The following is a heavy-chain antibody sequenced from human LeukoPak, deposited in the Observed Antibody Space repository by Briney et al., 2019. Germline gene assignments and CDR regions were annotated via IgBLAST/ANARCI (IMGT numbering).Heavy chain of an antibody. J-gene: IGHJ6*03. CDR2: ISSSSSTI. Sequence: PGGSLRLSCAASGFRFSSYSMNWVRQAPGKGLEWVSYISSSSSTIYYADSVKGRFTISRDNAKNSLYLQMNSLRAEDTAVYYCARESGGGIGYYYYYMDVWGKGTTVTVSS. D-gene: IGHD2-15*01. CDR3: ARESGGGIGYYYYYMDV. V-gene: IGHV3-48*01. CDR1: GFRFSSYS.